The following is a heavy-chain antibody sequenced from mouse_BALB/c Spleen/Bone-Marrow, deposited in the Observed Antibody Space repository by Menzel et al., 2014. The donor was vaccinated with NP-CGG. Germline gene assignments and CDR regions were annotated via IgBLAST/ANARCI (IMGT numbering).Heavy chain of an antibody. J-gene: IGHJ2*01. V-gene: IGHV7-3*02. D-gene: IGHD4-1*02. CDR3: ARTTGTPYLDY. CDR1: GFTFTDYY. Sequence: EVKLMESGGGLVQPGGSLRLSCTTSGFTFTDYYMSWVRRPPGKALEWLGFIRNKANGYTTEYSASVKGRFTISRDSSQSILYLQMNTLRAEDSATYYCARTTGTPYLDYWGQGTTLTVSS. CDR2: IRNKANGYTT.